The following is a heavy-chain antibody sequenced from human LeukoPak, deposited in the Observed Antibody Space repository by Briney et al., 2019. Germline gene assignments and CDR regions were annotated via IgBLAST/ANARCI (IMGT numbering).Heavy chain of an antibody. CDR2: INKDESEK. CDR1: GFTFRSYA. J-gene: IGHJ6*02. CDR3: ARNNDMDV. Sequence: GGSLRLSCAASGFTFRSYAMSWVRQAPGKGPEWVANINKDESEKYYVDSVKGRFTISRDTAKNSLYLQMNNLRAEDTALYYCARNNDMDVWGQGTTVIVSS. V-gene: IGHV3-7*03. D-gene: IGHD1/OR15-1a*01.